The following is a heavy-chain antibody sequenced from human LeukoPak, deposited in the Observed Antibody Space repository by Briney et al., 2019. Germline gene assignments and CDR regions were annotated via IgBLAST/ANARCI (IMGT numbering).Heavy chain of an antibody. Sequence: PGASVKVSCKASGYNFITYAMHWVRQAPGQGLEWMGYINVGNGDTKYSQKFQGRVTFTRDTSASIAYMELSSLTSEDTAIYYCARKNYGDRHPYDYWGQGTLVTISS. CDR2: INVGNGDT. CDR3: ARKNYGDRHPYDY. CDR1: GYNFITYA. D-gene: IGHD2-21*02. J-gene: IGHJ4*02. V-gene: IGHV1-3*01.